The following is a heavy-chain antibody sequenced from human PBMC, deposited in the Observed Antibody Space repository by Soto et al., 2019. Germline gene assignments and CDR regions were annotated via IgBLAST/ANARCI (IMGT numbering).Heavy chain of an antibody. CDR1: GYTFTSYA. D-gene: IGHD4-17*01. CDR3: ARDLDDYGDSHYYYYYLDV. CDR2: INAGNGNT. J-gene: IGHJ6*03. V-gene: IGHV1-3*01. Sequence: ASVKVSCKASGYTFTSYAMHWVRQAPGQRLEWMGWINAGNGNTKYSQKFQGRVTITRDTSASTAYMELSSLRSEDTAVYYCARDLDDYGDSHYYYYYLDVSGKGTTVTVSS.